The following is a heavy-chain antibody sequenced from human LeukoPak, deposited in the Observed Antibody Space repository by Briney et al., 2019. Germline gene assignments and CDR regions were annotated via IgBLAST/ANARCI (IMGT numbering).Heavy chain of an antibody. D-gene: IGHD5-12*01. CDR3: ARELKSGYSGTYYYYYMDV. CDR1: GFTFSSYW. CDR2: IKQEGSEK. J-gene: IGHJ6*03. Sequence: SGGSLRLSCAASGFTFSSYWMSWVRQAPGKGREWVANIKQEGSEKYYVDSVKGRFTISRDNAKNSLYLQMNSLRAEDTAVYYCARELKSGYSGTYYYYYMDVWGKGTTVTVSS. V-gene: IGHV3-7*01.